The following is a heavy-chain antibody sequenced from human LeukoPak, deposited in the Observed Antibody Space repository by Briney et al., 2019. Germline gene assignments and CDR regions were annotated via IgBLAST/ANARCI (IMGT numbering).Heavy chain of an antibody. D-gene: IGHD3-22*01. CDR2: ISAYNGNT. V-gene: IGHV1-18*01. CDR3: ARDRGTYYYDSSGYDPDY. CDR1: GYTFTSYG. J-gene: IGHJ4*02. Sequence: ASVKVSCKASGYTFTSYGISWVRQAPGQGLEWMGWISAYNGNTNYAQKLQGRVTMTTDTSTSAAYMELRSLRSDDTAVYYCARDRGTYYYDSSGYDPDYWGQGTLVTVSS.